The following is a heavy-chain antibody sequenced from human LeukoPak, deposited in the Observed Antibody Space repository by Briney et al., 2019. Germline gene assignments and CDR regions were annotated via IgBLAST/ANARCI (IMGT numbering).Heavy chain of an antibody. Sequence: SETLSLTCTVSGDSISRSFYYWGWIRQPPGKALEWIGSIYYSGSSYYNPSLTSRVTISIDTSKNQFSLKLSSVTAADTAVYYCARDYVPGTGSFDIWGQGTMVTVSS. V-gene: IGHV4-39*07. D-gene: IGHD6-13*01. CDR1: GDSISRSFYY. J-gene: IGHJ3*02. CDR2: IYYSGSS. CDR3: ARDYVPGTGSFDI.